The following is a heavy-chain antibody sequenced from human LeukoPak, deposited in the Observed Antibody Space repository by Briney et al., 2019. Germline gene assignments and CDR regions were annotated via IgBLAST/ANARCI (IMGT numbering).Heavy chain of an antibody. CDR2: IIPIFGTA. CDR1: GGTFSIYA. Sequence: GASVTVSFKASGGTFSIYAISWVRQAPGQGLEWMGGIIPIFGTANYAQKFQGRVTITSDESTSTAYMELSSLRSEDTAVYYCARFAVTGTFDYWGQGTLVTVSS. V-gene: IGHV1-69*13. CDR3: ARFAVTGTFDY. D-gene: IGHD1-20*01. J-gene: IGHJ4*02.